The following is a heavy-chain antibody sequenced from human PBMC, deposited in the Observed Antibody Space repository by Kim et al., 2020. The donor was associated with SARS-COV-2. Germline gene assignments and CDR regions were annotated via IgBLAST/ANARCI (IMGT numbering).Heavy chain of an antibody. CDR3: ARDASWELLGRYYYYYGMDV. V-gene: IGHV3-48*02. CDR2: ISSSSSTI. CDR1: GFTFSSYS. D-gene: IGHD1-26*01. Sequence: GGSLRLSCAASGFTFSSYSMNWVRQAPGKGLEWVSYISSSSSTIYYADSVKGRFTISRDNAKNSLYLQMNSLRDEDTAVYYCARDASWELLGRYYYYYGMDVWGQGTTGTVSS. J-gene: IGHJ6*02.